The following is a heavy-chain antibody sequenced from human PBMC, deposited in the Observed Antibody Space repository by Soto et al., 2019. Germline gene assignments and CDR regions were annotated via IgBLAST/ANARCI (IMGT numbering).Heavy chain of an antibody. V-gene: IGHV4-4*07. CDR3: AREGSYSAYNFAHGIQLWSFDF. CDR2: IFSSGST. CDR1: GGSINTFY. Sequence: SETLSLTCTVSGGSINTFYWSWVRQPAGKGLEWIGRIFSSGSTSFNPSLESRVAMSVDTSKNHFSLNLSSVTATDMAVYYCAREGSYSAYNFAHGIQLWSFDFWGQGALVTVSS. D-gene: IGHD5-12*01. J-gene: IGHJ4*02.